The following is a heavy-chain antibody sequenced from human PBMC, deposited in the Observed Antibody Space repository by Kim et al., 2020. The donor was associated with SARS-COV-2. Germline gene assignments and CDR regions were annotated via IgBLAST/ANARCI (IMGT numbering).Heavy chain of an antibody. V-gene: IGHV4-4*07. J-gene: IGHJ6*02. D-gene: IGHD6-19*01. CDR2: IYTSGST. CDR1: GGSISSYY. Sequence: SETLSLTCTVSGGSISSYYWSWIRQPAGNGLEWIGRIYTSGSTNYNPSLKSRVTMSVDTSKNQFSLKLSSVTAADTAVYYCARGVAVADGDYYYYYGMDVWGQGTTVTVSS. CDR3: ARGVAVADGDYYYYYGMDV.